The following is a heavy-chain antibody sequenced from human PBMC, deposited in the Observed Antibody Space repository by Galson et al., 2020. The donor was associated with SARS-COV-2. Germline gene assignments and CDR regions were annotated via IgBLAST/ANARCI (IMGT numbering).Heavy chain of an antibody. D-gene: IGHD4-17*01. J-gene: IGHJ2*01. CDR3: ARDYGDYFDGYFDL. CDR1: GFTVSSNY. V-gene: IGHV3-53*01. Sequence: GESLKISCAASGFTVSSNYMSWVRQAPGKGLEWVSVIYSGGSTYYADSVKGRFTISRDNSKNTLYLQMNSLRAEDTAVYYCARDYGDYFDGYFDLWGRGTLVTVSS. CDR2: IYSGGST.